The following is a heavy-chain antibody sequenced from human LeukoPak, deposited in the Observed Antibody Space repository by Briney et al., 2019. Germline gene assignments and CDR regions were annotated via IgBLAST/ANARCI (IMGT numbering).Heavy chain of an antibody. CDR2: ISGSGGRT. Sequence: GGSLRLSCAASGFTFSSYAMAWVRQAPGKGLEWVSTISGSGGRTYYVDSVKGRVTISRDNSKNTVYLQTSSLRAEDTAVYYCARRRDIVVVPAAYNWLDPWGQGTLVTVSS. CDR3: ARRRDIVVVPAAYNWLDP. CDR1: GFTFSSYA. D-gene: IGHD2-2*01. V-gene: IGHV3-23*01. J-gene: IGHJ5*02.